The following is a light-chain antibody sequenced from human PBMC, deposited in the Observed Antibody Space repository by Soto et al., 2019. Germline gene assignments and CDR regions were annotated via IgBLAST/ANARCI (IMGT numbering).Light chain of an antibody. J-gene: IGLJ1*01. CDR2: EVS. CDR1: TSDVGAYNY. CDR3: FSFTTDWTHV. Sequence: QSVLSQLACVSGSPGQSITISCTGTTSDVGAYNYVSWFQQHPGKAPTLIISEVSNRPSGVSNRFSGSKSGNAASLTISGLQAEDEADYFCFSFTTDWTHVFGTGTKVTVL. V-gene: IGLV2-14*01.